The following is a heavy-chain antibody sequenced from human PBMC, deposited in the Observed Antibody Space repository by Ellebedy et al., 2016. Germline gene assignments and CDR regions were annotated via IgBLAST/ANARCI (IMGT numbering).Heavy chain of an antibody. D-gene: IGHD1-26*01. V-gene: IGHV3-74*01. CDR2: MNPDGTIT. CDR1: GFTFRSYW. Sequence: GESLKISXAASGFTFRSYWMHWVRQAPGKGLVWVSRMNPDGTITAYADSVKGRFTISRDNSKNTLYLQMNSLRAEDTAVYYCAKDLMVGATRGYYYYGMDVWGQGTTVTVSS. J-gene: IGHJ6*02. CDR3: AKDLMVGATRGYYYYGMDV.